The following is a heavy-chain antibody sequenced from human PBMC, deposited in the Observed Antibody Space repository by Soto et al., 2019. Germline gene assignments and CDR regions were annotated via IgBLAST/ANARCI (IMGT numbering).Heavy chain of an antibody. CDR3: AGCSVGQQLVRGKNWYFDL. V-gene: IGHV3-48*02. CDR2: ISSSSSTI. Sequence: GGSLRLSCAASGFTFSSYSMNWVRQAPGKGLEWVSYISSSSSTIYYADSVKGRFTISRDNAKNSLYLQMNSLRDEDTAVYYWAGCSVGQQLVRGKNWYFDLWGRGTLVTVST. J-gene: IGHJ2*01. D-gene: IGHD6-13*01. CDR1: GFTFSSYS.